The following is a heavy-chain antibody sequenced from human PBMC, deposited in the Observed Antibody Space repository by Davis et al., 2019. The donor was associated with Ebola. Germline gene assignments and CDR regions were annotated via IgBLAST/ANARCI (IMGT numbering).Heavy chain of an antibody. CDR2: IYYSGST. D-gene: IGHD3-16*01. CDR3: ARDHGSGPFGGGYFDY. CDR1: GGSISSYY. J-gene: IGHJ4*02. V-gene: IGHV4-59*12. Sequence: GSLRLSCTVSGGSISSYYWSWIRQPPGKGLEWIGYIYYSGSTNYNPSLKSRVTISVDKSKNQFSLKLSSVTAADTAVYYCARDHGSGPFGGGYFDYWGQGTLVTVSS.